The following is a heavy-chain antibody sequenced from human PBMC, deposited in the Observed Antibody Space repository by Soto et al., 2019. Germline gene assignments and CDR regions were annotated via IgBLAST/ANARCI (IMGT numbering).Heavy chain of an antibody. D-gene: IGHD6-19*01. CDR2: ISYDGSNK. V-gene: IGHV3-30*03. CDR1: GFTFSSYG. Sequence: QPGGSLRLSCAASGFTFSSYGMHWVRQAPGKGLEWVAVISYDGSNKYYADSVKGRFTISRDNSKNTLYLQMNGLTSEDTAVYYCARDRSADRFVQYFQHWGPGTLVTVSS. J-gene: IGHJ1*01. CDR3: ARDRSADRFVQYFQH.